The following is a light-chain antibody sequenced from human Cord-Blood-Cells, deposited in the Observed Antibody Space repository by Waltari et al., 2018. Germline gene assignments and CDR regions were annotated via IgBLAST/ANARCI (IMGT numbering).Light chain of an antibody. J-gene: IGKJ4*01. Sequence: DIQMTQSPSTLSASVGERVTITCRASQSISSWLAWYQQKPGKAPKLLIYKAPSVERGGPSRFSDSGSGTEFTLTISSLQPDEFATYYCQQYNSYPLTFGGGTKVEIK. V-gene: IGKV1-5*03. CDR3: QQYNSYPLT. CDR1: QSISSW. CDR2: KAP.